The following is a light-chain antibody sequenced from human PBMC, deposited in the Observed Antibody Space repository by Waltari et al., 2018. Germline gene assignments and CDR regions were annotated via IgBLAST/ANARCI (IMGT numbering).Light chain of an antibody. CDR2: GAS. Sequence: EIVMPQSPATRSVSPGERATLSCRASQSVSSNLAWYQQKPGQAPRLLIYGASTRATGTPARFSGSGSGTEFTLTISSLQSEDFAVYYCQQYNNWPWTFGQGTKVEIK. CDR3: QQYNNWPWT. CDR1: QSVSSN. J-gene: IGKJ1*01. V-gene: IGKV3-15*01.